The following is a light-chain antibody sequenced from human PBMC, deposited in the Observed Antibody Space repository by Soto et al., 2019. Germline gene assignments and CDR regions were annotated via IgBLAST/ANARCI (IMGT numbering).Light chain of an antibody. CDR3: QQYNNWPRT. CDR1: QSVSSY. J-gene: IGKJ1*01. Sequence: EIVMTQSPASLSVSPGERATLSCRASQSVSSYLAWYQQKPGPAPRLLIYGASTMATGIPARFSGSGSGTDFTLTISSLQSEDFAVYYCQQYNNWPRTFGQGTNVEIK. CDR2: GAS. V-gene: IGKV3-15*01.